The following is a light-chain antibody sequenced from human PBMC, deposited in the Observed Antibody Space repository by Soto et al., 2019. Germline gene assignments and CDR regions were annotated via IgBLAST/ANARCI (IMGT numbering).Light chain of an antibody. CDR2: EGS. V-gene: IGLV2-23*01. J-gene: IGLJ1*01. CDR1: SSDVGSYNL. Sequence: QSALTQPASVSGSPGQSITISCTGTSSDVGSYNLVSWYQQHPGKAPKLMIYEGSKRPSGVSNRFSGSKSGNTASLTIPGLQAEDEADYYCCSYAGRGVFGTGTKLTVL. CDR3: CSYAGRGV.